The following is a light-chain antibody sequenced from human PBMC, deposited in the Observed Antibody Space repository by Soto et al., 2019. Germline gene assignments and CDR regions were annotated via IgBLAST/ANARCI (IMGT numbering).Light chain of an antibody. CDR1: QSVSRSY. V-gene: IGKV3-20*01. J-gene: IGKJ1*01. Sequence: EIVGTQSRVTLSLCTGDRATLSCRASQSVSRSYLGWYQQKPGQAPRLRMYGASIRAAGVPDRFSGSGSGTEFTLTISRLEHEDFTVYYCHHYDTFCQGTKVDIK. CDR2: GAS. CDR3: HHYDT.